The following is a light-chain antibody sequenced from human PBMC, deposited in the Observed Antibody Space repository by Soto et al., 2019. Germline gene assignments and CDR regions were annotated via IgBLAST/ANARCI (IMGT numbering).Light chain of an antibody. CDR3: SSYAGSNNYV. CDR1: SSDVGGYNY. Sequence: QSVLTPPPSASRSPGQSVTISCPGNSSDVGGYNYVSWYQQNPGKAPKLMIYEVSKRPSGVPDRFSGSKSDNTASLTASGLQAEDEADYYCSSYAGSNNYVFGTGTKVTVL. J-gene: IGLJ1*01. CDR2: EVS. V-gene: IGLV2-8*01.